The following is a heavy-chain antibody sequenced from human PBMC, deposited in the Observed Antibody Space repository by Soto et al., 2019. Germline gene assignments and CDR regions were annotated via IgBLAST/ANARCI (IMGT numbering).Heavy chain of an antibody. D-gene: IGHD3-10*01. CDR1: DTPSLAML. CDR3: ARDRITMVRGVLNWFDP. J-gene: IGHJ5*02. Sequence: ASVRSPARLLDTPSLAMLCIGCARPPGQRLEWMGWINAGNGNTKYSQKFQGRVTITRDTSASTAYMELSSLRSEDTAVYYCARDRITMVRGVLNWFDPWG. V-gene: IGHV1-3*01. CDR2: INAGNGNT.